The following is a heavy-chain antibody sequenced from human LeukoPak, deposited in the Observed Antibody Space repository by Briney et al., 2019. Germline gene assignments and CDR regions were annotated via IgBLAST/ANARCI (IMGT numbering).Heavy chain of an antibody. CDR2: IYTSGST. D-gene: IGHD2-15*01. Sequence: SETLSLTCTLSSGSLSSSYWSWIRQPAGKGLEWIGRIYTSGSTNYNPSLKSRVTMSADTSKNQFSLKLSSVTAADAAVYYCARDCSGGTCYLGVVDYWGQGILVTVSS. CDR3: ARDCSGGTCYLGVVDY. V-gene: IGHV4-4*07. CDR1: SGSLSSSY. J-gene: IGHJ4*02.